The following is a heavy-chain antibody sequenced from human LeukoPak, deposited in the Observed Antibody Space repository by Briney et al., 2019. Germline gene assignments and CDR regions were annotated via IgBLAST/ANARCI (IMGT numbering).Heavy chain of an antibody. J-gene: IGHJ4*02. CDR3: ARLYYDSSGYLY. D-gene: IGHD3-22*01. Sequence: GGSLRLSCAASGFTFSSYWMHWVRQAPGKGLVWVSRINTDGSSTSYADSVKGRFTISRDNAKNTLYLQMNNLRAEDTAVYYCARLYYDSSGYLYWGQGTLVTVSS. V-gene: IGHV3-74*01. CDR1: GFTFSSYW. CDR2: INTDGSST.